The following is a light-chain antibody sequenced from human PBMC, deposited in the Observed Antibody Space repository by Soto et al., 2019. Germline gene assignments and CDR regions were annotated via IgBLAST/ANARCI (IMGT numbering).Light chain of an antibody. CDR3: QQYGSSSWT. V-gene: IGKV3-20*01. CDR2: GAS. J-gene: IGKJ1*01. CDR1: HSVSSTY. Sequence: EIVLTQSPGTLSWSPGERSTLSCSASHSVSSTYLALYQQQPGQAPRLLIYGASNRATGIPDRFSGSGSGTDFTLTISRLEPEDFAVYYCQQYGSSSWTFGQGTKVDIK.